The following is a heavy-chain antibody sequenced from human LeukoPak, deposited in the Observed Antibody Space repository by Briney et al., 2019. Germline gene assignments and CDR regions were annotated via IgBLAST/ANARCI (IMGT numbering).Heavy chain of an antibody. CDR2: INPSGGST. D-gene: IGHD5-12*01. CDR1: GYTFTSYY. Sequence: ASVKVSCKASGYTFTSYYMHWVRQAPGQGLEWMGIINPSGGSTSYAQKFQGRVTITADESTSTAYMELSSLRSEDTAVYYCARDRVGYSGYDSSSYYYYYMDVWGKGTTVTISS. J-gene: IGHJ6*03. V-gene: IGHV1-46*01. CDR3: ARDRVGYSGYDSSSYYYYYMDV.